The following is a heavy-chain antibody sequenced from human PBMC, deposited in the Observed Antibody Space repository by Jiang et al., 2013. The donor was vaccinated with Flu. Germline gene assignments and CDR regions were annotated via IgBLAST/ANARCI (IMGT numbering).Heavy chain of an antibody. J-gene: IGHJ6*02. CDR2: LVWNSGSI. CDR3: AKDIRFLESTHYYYGMDV. V-gene: IGHV3-9*01. CDR1: DYA. Sequence: DYAMHWVRRSSREGPGVGRQVLVWNSGSIGYADSVKGRFTISRDNAKNSLYLQMNSLRAEDTALYYCAKDIRFLESTHYYYGMDVWGQGTTVTVSS. D-gene: IGHD3-3*01.